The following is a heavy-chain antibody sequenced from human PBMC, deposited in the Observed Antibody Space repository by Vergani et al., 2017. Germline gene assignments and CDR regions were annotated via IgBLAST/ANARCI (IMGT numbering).Heavy chain of an antibody. D-gene: IGHD3-22*01. Sequence: QVQLVESGGGVVQPGRSLRLSCAASGFTFSSYGMHWVRQAPGKGLEWVAVISYDGSNKYYADSVKGRFTISRDNSKNTLYLQMNSLTAEDTAIYYCAGPQGTSAYYYGGFDYWGQGILVTVSS. CDR1: GFTFSSYG. CDR3: AGPQGTSAYYYGGFDY. CDR2: ISYDGSNK. V-gene: IGHV3-30*03. J-gene: IGHJ4*02.